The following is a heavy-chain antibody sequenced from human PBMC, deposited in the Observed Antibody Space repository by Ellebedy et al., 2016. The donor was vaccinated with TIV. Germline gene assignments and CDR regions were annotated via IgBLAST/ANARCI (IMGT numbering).Heavy chain of an antibody. V-gene: IGHV4-4*02. J-gene: IGHJ4*02. D-gene: IGHD6-19*01. CDR2: IYHSGST. CDR3: ARGSQWLVNPYDY. Sequence: MPSETLSLTCAVSGGSISSSNWWSWVRQPPGKGLEWIGEIYHSGSTNYNPSLKSRVTISVDTSKNQFSLKLSSVTAADTAVYYCARGSQWLVNPYDYWGQGTLVTVSS. CDR1: GGSISSSNW.